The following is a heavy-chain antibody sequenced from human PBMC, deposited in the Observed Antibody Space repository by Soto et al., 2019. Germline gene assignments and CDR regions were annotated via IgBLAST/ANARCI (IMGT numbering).Heavy chain of an antibody. CDR2: IIPIFGTA. J-gene: IGHJ4*02. D-gene: IGHD3-22*01. V-gene: IGHV1-69*13. CDR3: ATPYDSSGYPGAPFDY. Sequence: GASAKVSCKASGGTFSSYAISWVRQAPGQGLEWMGGIIPIFGTANYAQKFQGRVTITADESTSTAYMELSSLRSEDTAVYYCATPYDSSGYPGAPFDYWGQGTLVTVSS. CDR1: GGTFSSYA.